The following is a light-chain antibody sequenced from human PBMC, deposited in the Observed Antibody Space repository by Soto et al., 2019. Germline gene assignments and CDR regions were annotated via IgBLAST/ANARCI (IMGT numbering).Light chain of an antibody. CDR2: DAS. CDR3: QQSYSTPPT. V-gene: IGKV1-5*01. J-gene: IGKJ5*01. Sequence: DIQMTPSPSTLSASVGARVTTTCRASQSISSWLAWYQQKPGKAPKLLIYDASSLESGVPSRFSGSGSGTELTLTISTLQPDDLATYYCQQSYSTPPTFGQGTRRAIK. CDR1: QSISSW.